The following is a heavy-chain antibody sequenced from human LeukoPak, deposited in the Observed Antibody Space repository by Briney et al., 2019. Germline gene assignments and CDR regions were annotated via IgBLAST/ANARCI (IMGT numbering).Heavy chain of an antibody. D-gene: IGHD6-13*01. CDR1: GGSFSGYY. J-gene: IGHJ4*02. CDR3: ARSLGYGIAAAETRNH. V-gene: IGHV4-34*01. Sequence: SETLSLTCAVYGGSFSGYYWSWIRQPPGKGLEWIGEINHSGSTNYNPSLKSRVTISVDTSKNQFSLKLSSVTAADTAVFYCARSLGYGIAAAETRNHWGQGTPVTVSS. CDR2: INHSGST.